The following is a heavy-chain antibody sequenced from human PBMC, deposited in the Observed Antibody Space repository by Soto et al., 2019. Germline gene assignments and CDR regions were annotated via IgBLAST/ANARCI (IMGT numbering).Heavy chain of an antibody. V-gene: IGHV3-53*01. D-gene: IGHD5-12*01. Sequence: EVQLVESGGGLIQPGGSLRLSCAVSGFNVRANYMSWVRQAPGKGLEWASVIYSGGTTYYADSVKGRFIISRDSSKNTLYLQMNILRAEDTAVYYCHGYGYWGQGTLVTVSS. CDR1: GFNVRANY. J-gene: IGHJ4*02. CDR3: HGYGY. CDR2: IYSGGTT.